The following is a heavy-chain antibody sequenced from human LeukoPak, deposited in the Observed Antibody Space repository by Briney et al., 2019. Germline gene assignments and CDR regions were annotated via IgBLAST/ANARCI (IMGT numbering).Heavy chain of an antibody. CDR2: ISTDGGGT. CDR3: ARYSSGSCYDY. J-gene: IGHJ4*02. CDR1: GFTFTTYA. Sequence: PGGSLRLSCAASGFTFTTYAMHWVRQAPGRGLEYVSAISTDGGGTYYANSVKGRFTISRGNSKNTLYLQMGSLRVEDMAVYYCARYSSGSCYDYWGQGTLVTVSS. D-gene: IGHD6-13*01. V-gene: IGHV3-64*01.